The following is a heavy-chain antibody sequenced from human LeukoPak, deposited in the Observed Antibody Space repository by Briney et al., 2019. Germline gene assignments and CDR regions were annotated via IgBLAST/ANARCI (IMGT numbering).Heavy chain of an antibody. CDR3: AKAATFYYGSDL. J-gene: IGHJ4*02. CDR2: ISGGTSGT. CDR1: GFSFSIYV. D-gene: IGHD3-10*01. V-gene: IGHV3-23*01. Sequence: GGSLRLSCAASGFSFSIYVMSWVRQAPGKGLEWVSTISGGTSGTYYADSVKGRFTISRDDSKNTLYLQMNRLRAEDTALYYCAKAATFYYGSDLWGRGILVAVSS.